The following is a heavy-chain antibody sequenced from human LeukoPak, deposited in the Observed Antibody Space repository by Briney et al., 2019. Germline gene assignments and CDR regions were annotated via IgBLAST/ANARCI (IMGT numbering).Heavy chain of an antibody. CDR1: GFTFSSYG. V-gene: IGHV3-30*18. D-gene: IGHD6-19*01. CDR3: AKEEAVVLDY. CDR2: ISYDGSNK. J-gene: IGHJ4*02. Sequence: GGSLRLSCAASGFTFSSYGMHWVRQAPVKGLEWVAVISYDGSNKYYADSVKGRFTISRDNSKNTLHLQMNSLRAEDTAVYYCAKEEAVVLDYWGQGTLVTVSS.